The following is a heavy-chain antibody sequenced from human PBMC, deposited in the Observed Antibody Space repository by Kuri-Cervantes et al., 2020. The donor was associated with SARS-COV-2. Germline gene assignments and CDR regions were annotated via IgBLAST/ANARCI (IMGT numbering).Heavy chain of an antibody. V-gene: IGHV1-18*04. CDR3: ARGGYSYGYDRNYYYYGMDV. Sequence: ASVKVSCKASGYTFTSYGISWVRQAPGQGLEWMGWISAYNGNTNYAQKLQGRVTMTTDTSTSTAYMELRSLRTDDTAVYYCARGGYSYGYDRNYYYYGMDVWGQGTTVTVSS. J-gene: IGHJ6*02. D-gene: IGHD5-18*01. CDR1: GYTFTSYG. CDR2: ISAYNGNT.